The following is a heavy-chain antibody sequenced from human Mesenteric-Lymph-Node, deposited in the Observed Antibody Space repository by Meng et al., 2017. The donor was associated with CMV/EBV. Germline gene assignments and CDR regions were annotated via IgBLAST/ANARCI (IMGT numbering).Heavy chain of an antibody. Sequence: GESLKISCAASGFTFSSYSMNWVRQAPGKGLEWVSYISSSGSTIYYADSVKGRFTISRDNAKTSLYLQMNSLRAEDTAVYYCARRLYCGGDCYHFYYYYGMDVWGQGTTVTVSS. CDR2: ISSSGSTI. CDR3: ARRLYCGGDCYHFYYYYGMDV. J-gene: IGHJ6*02. CDR1: GFTFSSYS. D-gene: IGHD2-21*01. V-gene: IGHV3-48*04.